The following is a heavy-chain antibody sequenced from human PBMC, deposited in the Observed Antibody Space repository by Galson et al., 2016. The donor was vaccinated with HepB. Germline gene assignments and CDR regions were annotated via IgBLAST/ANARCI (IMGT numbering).Heavy chain of an antibody. J-gene: IGHJ4*02. Sequence: SETLSLTCAVSGVSITNSHWWSWVRQPPGKGLEWIGEIYHTGHTNYNPPLKSRVTISIDEFKNQFSLELKSVTAADTAVYYCARDPLGKGYGYYFDYWGQGTLVTVSS. CDR2: IYHTGHT. D-gene: IGHD1-1*01. V-gene: IGHV4/OR15-8*02. CDR1: GVSITNSHW. CDR3: ARDPLGKGYGYYFDY.